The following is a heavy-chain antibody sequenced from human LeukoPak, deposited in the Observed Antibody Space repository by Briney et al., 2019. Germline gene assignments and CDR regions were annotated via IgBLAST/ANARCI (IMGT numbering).Heavy chain of an antibody. CDR2: INHSGST. CDR3: ASGSSSWYRGRWFDP. CDR1: GGSISSYY. D-gene: IGHD6-13*01. V-gene: IGHV4-34*01. J-gene: IGHJ5*02. Sequence: SETLSLTCTVSGGSISSYYWSWIRQPPGKGLEWIGEINHSGSTNYNPSLKSRVTISVDTSKNQFSLKLSSVTAADTAAYYCASGSSSWYRGRWFDPWGQGALVTVSS.